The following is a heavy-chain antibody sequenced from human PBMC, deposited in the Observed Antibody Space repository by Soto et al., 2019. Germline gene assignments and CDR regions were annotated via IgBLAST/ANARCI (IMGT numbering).Heavy chain of an antibody. CDR3: ARGRGEIQGP. CDR2: INHSGST. V-gene: IGHV4-34*01. D-gene: IGHD3-16*01. Sequence: LSLTCAVYGGSFSDNYWSWIRQPPGKGLERLGEINHSGSTNHNPSLKSRVTILADTSKKQFSLKLSSVTAADTAVYYCARGRGEIQGPWGQGTLVTVSS. J-gene: IGHJ5*02. CDR1: GGSFSDNY.